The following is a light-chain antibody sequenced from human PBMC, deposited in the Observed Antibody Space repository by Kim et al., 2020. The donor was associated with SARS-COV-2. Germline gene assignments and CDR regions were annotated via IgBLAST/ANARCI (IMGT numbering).Light chain of an antibody. V-gene: IGLV1-51*01. CDR1: GSNMGDNV. Sequence: GEKVTISCSGSGSNMGDNVVAWYQQVPGTAPKLLIYDNDKRPSGIPDRFSGSKSDTSATLDITGLQAGDEADYYCGTWDSSLTGGVFGGGTQLTVL. CDR2: DND. CDR3: GTWDSSLTGGV. J-gene: IGLJ3*02.